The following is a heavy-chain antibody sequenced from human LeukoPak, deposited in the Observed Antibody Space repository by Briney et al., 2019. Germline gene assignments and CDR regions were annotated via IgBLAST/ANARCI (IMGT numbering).Heavy chain of an antibody. D-gene: IGHD3-10*01. CDR1: GFTFSSYW. CDR3: ARDSRLIWFGGSTPMDV. CDR2: IKQDGSEK. Sequence: GGSLRLSCAASGFTFSSYWMSWVRQAPGKGLEWVANIKQDGSEKYYVDSVKGRFTISRDNAKNSLYLQMNSLRAEDTAVYHCARDSRLIWFGGSTPMDVWGKGTTVTVSS. V-gene: IGHV3-7*01. J-gene: IGHJ6*04.